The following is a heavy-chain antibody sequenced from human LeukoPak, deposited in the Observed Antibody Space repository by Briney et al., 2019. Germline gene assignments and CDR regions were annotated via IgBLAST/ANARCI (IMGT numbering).Heavy chain of an antibody. CDR1: GYTFTSYY. Sequence: ASVKVSCKASGYTFTSYYMHWVRQAPGQGLEWMGWINPNSGGTNYAQKFQGRVTMTRDTSISTAYMELSWLRSDDTALYYCARGYYVTGTDYWGQGTLVTVSS. V-gene: IGHV1-2*02. J-gene: IGHJ4*02. CDR2: INPNSGGT. D-gene: IGHD3-16*01. CDR3: ARGYYVTGTDY.